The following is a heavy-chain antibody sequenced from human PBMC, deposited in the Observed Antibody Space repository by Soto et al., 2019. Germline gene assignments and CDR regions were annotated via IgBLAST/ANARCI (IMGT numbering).Heavy chain of an antibody. CDR3: ARPPFGISGYYFYFYY. CDR2: ISHDGSNK. Sequence: QVQLVESGGGVVQPGRSLRLSCAASGFSFSSYAMHCVRQAPGEGLEWVAVISHDGSNKYYADSVKGRFTISRDNSKNTLYLQMNSLRAEDTAVYYCARPPFGISGYYFYFYYWGQGTLVTVSS. J-gene: IGHJ4*02. V-gene: IGHV3-30-3*01. D-gene: IGHD3-22*01. CDR1: GFSFSSYA.